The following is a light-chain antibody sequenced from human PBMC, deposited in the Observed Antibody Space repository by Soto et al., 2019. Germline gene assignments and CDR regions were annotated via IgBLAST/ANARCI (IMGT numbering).Light chain of an antibody. Sequence: DIQMTQSPSTLSASVGDRVTISCRARQSIGNLLAWYQQKPGKAPKLLIYQASSLESGVPPRFSGSGSGTEFTLTISSLQPDDFATYYCHQYNDFSTFGQGTKVEIK. J-gene: IGKJ1*01. CDR3: HQYNDFST. CDR2: QAS. CDR1: QSIGNL. V-gene: IGKV1-5*03.